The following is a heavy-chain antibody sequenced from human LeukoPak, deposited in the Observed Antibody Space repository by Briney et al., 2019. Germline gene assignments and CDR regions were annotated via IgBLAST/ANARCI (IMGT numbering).Heavy chain of an antibody. CDR1: GVSITSATW. Sequence: PSGTLSLTCAVSGVSITSATWWSWVRPPPGKGLEWIGEIYHSGSTNYNPSLESRVTISLDKSQNQFSLKLSSMTAADTAVYYCAKAVRVPTLVYWGQGKLVTVST. CDR2: IYHSGST. V-gene: IGHV4-4*02. J-gene: IGHJ4*02. D-gene: IGHD4-23*01. CDR3: AKAVRVPTLVY.